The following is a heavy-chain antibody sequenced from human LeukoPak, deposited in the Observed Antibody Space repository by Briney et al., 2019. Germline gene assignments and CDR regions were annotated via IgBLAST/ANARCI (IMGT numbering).Heavy chain of an antibody. Sequence: GGSLRLSCAASGFTFSSYSMNWVRQAPGKGLEWVSSISSSSSYIYYADSVKGRFTISRDNAKNSLYLQMNSLRAEDTAVYYCARGHIVVVPAHFDYWGQGTLVTVSS. CDR1: GFTFSSYS. CDR3: ARGHIVVVPAHFDY. CDR2: ISSSSSYI. V-gene: IGHV3-21*01. D-gene: IGHD2-21*02. J-gene: IGHJ4*02.